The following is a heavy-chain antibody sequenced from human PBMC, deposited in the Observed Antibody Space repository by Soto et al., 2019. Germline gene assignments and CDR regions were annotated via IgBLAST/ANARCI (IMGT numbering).Heavy chain of an antibody. J-gene: IGHJ2*01. CDR1: GYSFTSYW. V-gene: IGHV5-51*01. Sequence: GEALKISCKGSGYSFTSYWIGWVRQMPGKGLEWMGIIYPGDSDTRYSPSFQGQVTISADKSISTAYLQWSSLKASDTAMYYCARHNGYRHWYFDLWGRGTLVTVSS. CDR3: ARHNGYRHWYFDL. D-gene: IGHD5-12*01. CDR2: IYPGDSDT.